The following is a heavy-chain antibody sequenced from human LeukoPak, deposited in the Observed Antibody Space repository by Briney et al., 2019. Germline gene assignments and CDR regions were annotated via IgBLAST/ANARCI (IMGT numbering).Heavy chain of an antibody. Sequence: SETLSLTCAVSGGSISSSSYCWGWIRQPPRERMGWSGSIYYSGSTYYNPSLKSRVTISVDTSKHQFSLRLSSVTAADTAVYYCARLGHYGSGSYYNVDWFDPWGQGTLVTVSS. CDR3: ARLGHYGSGSYYNVDWFDP. V-gene: IGHV4-39*01. D-gene: IGHD3-10*01. J-gene: IGHJ5*02. CDR1: GGSISSSSYC. CDR2: IYYSGST.